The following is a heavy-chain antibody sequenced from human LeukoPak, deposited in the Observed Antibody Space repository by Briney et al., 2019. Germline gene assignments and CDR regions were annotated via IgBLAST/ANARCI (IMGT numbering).Heavy chain of an antibody. CDR3: ARDYYDSSGYLQFDY. V-gene: IGHV4-31*03. CDR2: IYYSGST. D-gene: IGHD3-22*01. Sequence: PSQTLSLTCTVSGGSISSGGYYWSWIRQHPGKGLEWIGYIYYSGSTYYNPSLKSRVTISVDTSKNQSSLKLSSVTAADTAVYYCARDYYDSSGYLQFDYWGQGTLVTVSS. J-gene: IGHJ4*02. CDR1: GGSISSGGYY.